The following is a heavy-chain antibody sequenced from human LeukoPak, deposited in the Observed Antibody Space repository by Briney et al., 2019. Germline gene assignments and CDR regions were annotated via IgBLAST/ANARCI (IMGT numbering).Heavy chain of an antibody. CDR3: ARDSGWDYYFDY. D-gene: IGHD6-19*01. CDR2: IYYSGST. CDR1: GGSISSYY. J-gene: IGHJ4*02. V-gene: IGHV4-59*01. Sequence: SETLSLTCTVSGGSISSYYWSWIRQPPGKGLEWIGYIYYSGSTNYNPSLKSRVTLSVDTSKNQFSLKLSPVTAADTAVYYCARDSGWDYYFDYWGQGTLVTVSS.